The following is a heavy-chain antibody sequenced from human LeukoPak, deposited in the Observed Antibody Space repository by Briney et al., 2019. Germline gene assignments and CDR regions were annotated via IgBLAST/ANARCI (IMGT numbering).Heavy chain of an antibody. V-gene: IGHV3-48*03. D-gene: IGHD6-19*01. CDR3: ARDSGWLSDQ. CDR2: ISSSGSTI. J-gene: IGHJ4*02. CDR1: GFTFSSYE. Sequence: GGSLRLSCAASGFTFSSYEMNWVRQAPGKGLEWVSYISSSGSTIYYADSVKGRFTISRDNAKNSLSLQMNSLRAEDTAVYYCARDSGWLSDQWGQGTLVTVSS.